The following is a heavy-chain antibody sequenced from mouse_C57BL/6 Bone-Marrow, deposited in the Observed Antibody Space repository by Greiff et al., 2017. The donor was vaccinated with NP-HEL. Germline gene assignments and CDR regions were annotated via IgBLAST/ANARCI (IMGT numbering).Heavy chain of an antibody. V-gene: IGHV7-1*01. J-gene: IGHJ1*03. Sequence: EVKVVESGGGLVQSGRSLRLSCATSGFTFSDFYMEWVRQAPGKGLEWIAASRNKANDYTTEYSASAKGRFIVSRDTSQSILYLQMNALRAEYTAIYYCARDTIITTGYFDVWGTGTTVTVSS. CDR1: GFTFSDFY. CDR2: SRNKANDYTT. CDR3: ARDTIITTGYFDV. D-gene: IGHD1-1*01.